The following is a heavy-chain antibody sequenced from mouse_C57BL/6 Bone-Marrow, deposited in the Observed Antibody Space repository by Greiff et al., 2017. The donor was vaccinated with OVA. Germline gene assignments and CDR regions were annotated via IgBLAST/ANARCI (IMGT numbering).Heavy chain of an antibody. CDR2: ISSGGSYT. Sequence: EVMLVESGGDLVKPGGSLKLSCAASGFTFSSYGMSWVRQTPDKRLEWVATISSGGSYTYYPDSVKGRFTISRDNAKNTLYLQMSSLKSEDTAMYYCARRLLFFDYWGQGTTLTVSS. D-gene: IGHD2-3*01. CDR1: GFTFSSYG. V-gene: IGHV5-6*01. J-gene: IGHJ2*01. CDR3: ARRLLFFDY.